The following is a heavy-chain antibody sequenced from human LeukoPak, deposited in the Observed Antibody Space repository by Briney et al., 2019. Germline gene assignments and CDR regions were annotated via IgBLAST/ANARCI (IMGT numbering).Heavy chain of an antibody. D-gene: IGHD5-18*01. V-gene: IGHV1-24*01. CDR1: GYTLTELS. CDR3: ATGGPRPFNSYGLNYYYYMDV. Sequence: ASVKVSCKVSGYTLTELSMHWVRQAPGKGLEWKGGFDPEDGETIYAQKFQGRVTMTEDTSTDTAYMELSSLRSEDTAVYYCATGGPRPFNSYGLNYYYYMDVWGKGTTVTVSS. J-gene: IGHJ6*03. CDR2: FDPEDGET.